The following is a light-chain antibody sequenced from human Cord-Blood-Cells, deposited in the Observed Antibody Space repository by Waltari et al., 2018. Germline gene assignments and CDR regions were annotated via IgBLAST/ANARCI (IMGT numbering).Light chain of an antibody. Sequence: DIQMTQSPSSLSASVGDRVTITCRASQSISSYLNWYQQKPGKAPKLLIYAASSLQSGVPSRFSGSGSGTDFTLTISSLQPEDFATYYCQQSYRTLTFGGGTKVEIE. J-gene: IGKJ4*01. CDR1: QSISSY. V-gene: IGKV1-39*01. CDR2: AAS. CDR3: QQSYRTLT.